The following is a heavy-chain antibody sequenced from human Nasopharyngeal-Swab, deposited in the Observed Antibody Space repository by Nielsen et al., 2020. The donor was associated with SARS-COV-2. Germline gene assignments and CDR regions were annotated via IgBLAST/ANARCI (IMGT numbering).Heavy chain of an antibody. CDR2: IKQDGSEK. V-gene: IGHV3-7*01. J-gene: IGHJ6*02. Sequence: GGSLRLSCAASGFTFSSYWMSWVRQAPGKGLEWVANIKQDGSEKYYVDSVKGRFTISRDNAKNSLYLQMNSLRAEDTAVYYCARDGRAYYYGSGSYYNNYYYYGMDVWGQGTTVTVSS. CDR3: ARDGRAYYYGSGSYYNNYYYYGMDV. D-gene: IGHD3-10*01. CDR1: GFTFSSYW.